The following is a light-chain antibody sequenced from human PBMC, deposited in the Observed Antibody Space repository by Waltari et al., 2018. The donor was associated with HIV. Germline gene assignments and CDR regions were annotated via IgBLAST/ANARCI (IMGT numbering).Light chain of an antibody. J-gene: IGLJ1*01. V-gene: IGLV3-21*04. CDR2: YDS. Sequence: SYVLTQPPSVSVAPGKTARITCGGNNIGSKSLHWYQQKPGKAPVLVIYYDSDRPSGIPERFSCSNSGNTATLTISRVEAGDEADYYCQVWDSSSDHYVFGTGTKVTVL. CDR1: NIGSKS. CDR3: QVWDSSSDHYV.